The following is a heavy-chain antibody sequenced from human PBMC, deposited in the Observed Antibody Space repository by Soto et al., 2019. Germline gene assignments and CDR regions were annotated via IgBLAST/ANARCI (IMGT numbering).Heavy chain of an antibody. Sequence: PSETLSLTCTVSGDSISSSTYYWGWIRQPPGKGLEWIGSMFYSGNTYYNPSLKSRVTLSIDTSKNQFSLKLNSVTAADTAVYYCASDTITGLFDYWGQGNLVTVSS. V-gene: IGHV4-39*01. D-gene: IGHD2-8*02. CDR3: ASDTITGLFDY. J-gene: IGHJ4*02. CDR2: MFYSGNT. CDR1: GDSISSSTYY.